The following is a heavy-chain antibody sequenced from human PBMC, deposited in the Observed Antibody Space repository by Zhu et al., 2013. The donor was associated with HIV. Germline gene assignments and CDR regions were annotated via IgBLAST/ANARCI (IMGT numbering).Heavy chain of an antibody. CDR1: GGTFNHNV. CDR3: ASRSHTGSVDLLAFIV. CDR2: IIPIFNRT. Sequence: QVQLVQSGAVVKKPGSSVKVSCTASGGTFNHNVFSWLRQAPGQGLEWMGVIIPIFNRTIYAQKFQGRITITADKPTSTAYLELTRLRSGDSSVYFCASRSHTGSVDLLAFIVWGQGTVVTVSS. J-gene: IGHJ4*02. D-gene: IGHD5-12*01. V-gene: IGHV1-69*06.